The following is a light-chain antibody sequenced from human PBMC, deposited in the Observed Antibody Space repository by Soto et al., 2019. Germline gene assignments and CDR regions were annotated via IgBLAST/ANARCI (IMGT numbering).Light chain of an antibody. Sequence: AIQMTQSPSSLSASVGDRVTITCRASQGIRNGLGWYQQKPGKAPKLLIYAASTLQSGVPSTFSGSGSGTNFTLTISSLQPEDFATYYCLQDFSYPYTFGQGTKLEIK. CDR2: AAS. CDR1: QGIRNG. V-gene: IGKV1-6*01. CDR3: LQDFSYPYT. J-gene: IGKJ2*01.